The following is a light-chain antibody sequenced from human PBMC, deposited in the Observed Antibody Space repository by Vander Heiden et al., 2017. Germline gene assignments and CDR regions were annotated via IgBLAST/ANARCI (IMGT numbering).Light chain of an antibody. Sequence: SYELTQTPSVSVSPGQTASITCSGDRLGHKFACWYQQKPGQSPVLVIYQDNKRPSGIPERFSGSNSGNTATLTISGTQAMDEADYYCQAWDSSTVVFGGGTKLTVL. CDR3: QAWDSSTVV. CDR2: QDN. V-gene: IGLV3-1*01. CDR1: RLGHKF. J-gene: IGLJ2*01.